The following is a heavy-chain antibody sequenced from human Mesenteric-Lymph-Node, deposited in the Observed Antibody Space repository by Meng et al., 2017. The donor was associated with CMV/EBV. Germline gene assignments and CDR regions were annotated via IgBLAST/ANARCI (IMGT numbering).Heavy chain of an antibody. CDR3: ARDWDSSVPSSFIDY. D-gene: IGHD6-19*01. CDR2: INWDSGNT. Sequence: SLKISCAASGFTFNDYAMHWVRQVPGKGLEWVSGINWDSGNTAYADSVKGRFTISRDNAKNSLYLQMNSLRAEDTAVYYCARDWDSSVPSSFIDYWGQGTLVTVSS. J-gene: IGHJ4*02. V-gene: IGHV3-9*01. CDR1: GFTFNDYA.